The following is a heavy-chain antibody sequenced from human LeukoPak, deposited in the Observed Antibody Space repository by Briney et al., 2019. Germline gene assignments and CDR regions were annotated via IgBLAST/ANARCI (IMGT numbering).Heavy chain of an antibody. CDR2: IIPILGIA. D-gene: IGHD5-24*01. V-gene: IGHV1-69*04. Sequence: SVRVSCKASGGTFSSYAISWVGQAPGQGLEWMGRIIPILGIANYAQKFQGRVTITADKSTSTAYMELSSLRSEDTAVYYCARDAPATPGREFDYWGQGTLVTVSS. J-gene: IGHJ4*02. CDR3: ARDAPATPGREFDY. CDR1: GGTFSSYA.